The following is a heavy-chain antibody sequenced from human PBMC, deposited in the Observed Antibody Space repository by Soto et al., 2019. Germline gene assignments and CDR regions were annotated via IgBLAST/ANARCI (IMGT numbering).Heavy chain of an antibody. CDR2: IYYSGST. Sequence: QVQLQESGPGLVKPSQTLSLTCTVSGGSISSGGYYWSWIRQHPGKGLEWIGYIYYSGSTYYNPSLKRRVTISVDTSKNQCALKLSSVTAADTAVYYGARGGGWLPKRVYFDYWGQGTLVTVSS. CDR3: ARGGGWLPKRVYFDY. V-gene: IGHV4-31*03. D-gene: IGHD5-12*01. J-gene: IGHJ4*02. CDR1: GGSISSGGYY.